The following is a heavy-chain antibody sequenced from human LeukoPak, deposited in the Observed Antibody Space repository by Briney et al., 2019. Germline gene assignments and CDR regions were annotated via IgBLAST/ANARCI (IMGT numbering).Heavy chain of an antibody. CDR1: GFTFSSYA. D-gene: IGHD4-23*01. J-gene: IGHJ4*02. CDR3: ARTSTVVTPLYDY. V-gene: IGHV3-30*04. CDR2: ISYDGSNK. Sequence: PGGSLRLSCAASGFTFSSYAMHWVRQAPGKGLEWVAVISYDGSNKYYADSVKGRFTISRDNSKNTLYLQMNSLRAEDTAVYYCARTSTVVTPLYDYWGQGTLVTVSP.